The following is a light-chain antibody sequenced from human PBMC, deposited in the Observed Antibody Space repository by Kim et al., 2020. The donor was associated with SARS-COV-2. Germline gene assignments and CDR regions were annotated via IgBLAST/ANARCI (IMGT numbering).Light chain of an antibody. CDR1: QSIGTF. J-gene: IGKJ2*01. Sequence: ASVGDRVHITCRASQSIGTFWNWYRQKPGTAPEVLIYAASRLQSGVRSRFSGSGSGTEFTLTISSLQPEDFATYFCQQNSNVPYTFGQGTKVEI. V-gene: IGKV1-39*01. CDR3: QQNSNVPYT. CDR2: AAS.